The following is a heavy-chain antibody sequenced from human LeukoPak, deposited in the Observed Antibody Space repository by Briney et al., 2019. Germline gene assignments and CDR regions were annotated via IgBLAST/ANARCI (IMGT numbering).Heavy chain of an antibody. CDR2: INPSGGST. J-gene: IGHJ4*02. V-gene: IGHV1-46*01. Sequence: GASVKVSCKASGYTFTSYYMHWVRQAPGQGLEWMGIINPSGGSTSYAQKFQGRVTMTRDMSTSTVYMELSSLRSEDTAVYYCARGGQDHDYSNSGLGGYWGQGTLVTVSS. CDR1: GYTFTSYY. D-gene: IGHD4-11*01. CDR3: ARGGQDHDYSNSGLGGY.